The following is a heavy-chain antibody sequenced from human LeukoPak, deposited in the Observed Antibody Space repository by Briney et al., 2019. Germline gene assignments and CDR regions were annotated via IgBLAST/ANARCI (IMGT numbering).Heavy chain of an antibody. V-gene: IGHV1-69*04. Sequence: SSVKVSCKASGGTFSSYAISWVRQAPGQGLEWMGRSIPILGIANYAQKFQGRVTMTRDTSTSTVYMELSSLRSEDTAVYYCARLDSSGWYYFDYWGQGTLVTVSS. CDR2: SIPILGIA. J-gene: IGHJ4*02. CDR3: ARLDSSGWYYFDY. CDR1: GGTFSSYA. D-gene: IGHD6-19*01.